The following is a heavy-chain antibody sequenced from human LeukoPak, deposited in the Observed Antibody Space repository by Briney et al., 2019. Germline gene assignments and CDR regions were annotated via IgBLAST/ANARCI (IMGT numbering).Heavy chain of an antibody. Sequence: PGGSLRLSCAASGFTFSSNALHWVRQAPGKGLEWVAVISYDGSNKYYADSVKGRFTISRDNSKNTLYLQMNSLRVEDTAVYYCARDLGDFYYISLDFDYWGQGALVTASS. J-gene: IGHJ4*02. CDR3: ARDLGDFYYISLDFDY. CDR1: GFTFSSNA. CDR2: ISYDGSNK. V-gene: IGHV3-30*04. D-gene: IGHD3-9*01.